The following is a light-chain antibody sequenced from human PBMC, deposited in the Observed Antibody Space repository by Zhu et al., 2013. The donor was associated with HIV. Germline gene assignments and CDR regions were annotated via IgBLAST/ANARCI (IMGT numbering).Light chain of an antibody. CDR1: QGINTN. V-gene: IGKV1-27*01. CDR3: QNYDGAST. Sequence: DTQMTQSPSSLSASVGDRVTITCRASQGINTNLAWYQQRAGKVPELLIYGASTLQSGVPSRFTGSGSGTDFTLTINSLQPEDVATYYCQNYDGASTFGGGTKVEI. CDR2: GAS. J-gene: IGKJ4*01.